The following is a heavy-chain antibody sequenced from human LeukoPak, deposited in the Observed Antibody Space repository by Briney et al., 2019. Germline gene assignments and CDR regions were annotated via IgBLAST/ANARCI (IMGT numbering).Heavy chain of an antibody. D-gene: IGHD2-21*01. Sequence: GGSLRLSCAASGFTFSSYSMNWVRQAPGKGLEWVSYISSSSSTIYYADSVKGRFTTSRDNAKNSLYLQMNSLRAEDTAVYYCASSCGGDCYPNYYYYMDVWGKGTTVTVSS. V-gene: IGHV3-48*01. J-gene: IGHJ6*03. CDR1: GFTFSSYS. CDR2: ISSSSSTI. CDR3: ASSCGGDCYPNYYYYMDV.